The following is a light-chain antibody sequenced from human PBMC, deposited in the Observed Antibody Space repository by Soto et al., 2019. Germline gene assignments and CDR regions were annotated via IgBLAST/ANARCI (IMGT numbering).Light chain of an antibody. V-gene: IGLV2-23*01. CDR2: EAS. CDR1: SSDVVSYNL. J-gene: IGLJ1*01. CDR3: FSYAGNSLNYV. Sequence: QSVLTHPASVSGSPGQSITISCTGPSSDVVSYNLVSWYEQHPGKAPKLMIYEASNRPSGISNLFSGSKSGNAASLTISWLQVEEEADYYCFSYAGNSLNYVFGTGTKVTVL.